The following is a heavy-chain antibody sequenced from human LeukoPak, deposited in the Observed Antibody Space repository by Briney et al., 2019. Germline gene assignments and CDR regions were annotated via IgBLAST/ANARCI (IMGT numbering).Heavy chain of an antibody. D-gene: IGHD3-9*01. CDR2: INPSGGST. CDR1: GYTFTSYY. CDR3: ARFLASNYDILTGYYDRGYFDY. J-gene: IGHJ4*02. V-gene: IGHV1-46*01. Sequence: ASVKVSCKASGYTFTSYYMHWVRQAPGQGLEWMGIINPSGGSTSYAQKFQGRVTMTRDTSISTAYMELSRLRSDDTAVYYCARFLASNYDILTGYYDRGYFDYWGQGTLVTVSS.